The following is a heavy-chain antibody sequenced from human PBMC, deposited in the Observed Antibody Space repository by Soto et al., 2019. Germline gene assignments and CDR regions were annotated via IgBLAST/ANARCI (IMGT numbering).Heavy chain of an antibody. J-gene: IGHJ6*02. D-gene: IGHD3-10*01. CDR2: INSDGSST. CDR3: ARGADGSGSYRPQKRKYYYYYYGMDV. Sequence: GSLRLSCAASGFTFSSYWMHWVRQAPGKGLVWVSRINSDGSSTSYADSVKGRFTISRDNAKNTLYLQMNSLRAEDTAVYYCARGADGSGSYRPQKRKYYYYYYGMDVWGQGTTVTVSS. CDR1: GFTFSSYW. V-gene: IGHV3-74*01.